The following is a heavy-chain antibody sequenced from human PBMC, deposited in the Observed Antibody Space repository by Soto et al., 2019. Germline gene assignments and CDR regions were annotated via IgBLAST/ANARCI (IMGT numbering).Heavy chain of an antibody. V-gene: IGHV3-73*01. CDR1: GFTFSGSA. Sequence: EVQLVESGGGLVQPGGSLKLSCAASGFTFSGSAMLWVRQASGKGLEWVGRIRSKANNYATAYGASVKGRFTISRDDSKNTAYLQMNSLKTEDTAVYYCSRQASDFWSGKPQYYMDVWGKGTTVTVSS. D-gene: IGHD3-3*01. CDR3: SRQASDFWSGKPQYYMDV. J-gene: IGHJ6*03. CDR2: IRSKANNYAT.